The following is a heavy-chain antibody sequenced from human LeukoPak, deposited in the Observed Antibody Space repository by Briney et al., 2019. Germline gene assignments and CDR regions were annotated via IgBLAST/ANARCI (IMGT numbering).Heavy chain of an antibody. CDR1: GGSISSGDYY. J-gene: IGHJ3*02. CDR3: ASGPAATPYDAFDI. Sequence: KPSETLSLTCTVSGGSISSGDYYWSWIRQPPGKGLEWIGYIYYSGSTYYNPSLKSRVTISVDTSKNQFSLKLSSVAAADTAVYYCASGPAATPYDAFDIWGQGTMVTVSS. CDR2: IYYSGST. D-gene: IGHD2-15*01. V-gene: IGHV4-30-4*01.